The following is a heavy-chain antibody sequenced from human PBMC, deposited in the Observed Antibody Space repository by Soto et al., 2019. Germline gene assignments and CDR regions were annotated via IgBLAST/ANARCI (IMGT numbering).Heavy chain of an antibody. J-gene: IGHJ4*02. D-gene: IGHD3-10*01. V-gene: IGHV4-31*03. Sequence: SETLSLTCTVSGGSISSGGYYWSWIRQHTGKGLEWIGYIYYSGSTYYNPSLKSRVTISVDTSKNQFSLKLSSVTAADTAVYYRARTGNEDYSSYSGQGTLVTVSS. CDR1: GGSISSGGYY. CDR2: IYYSGST. CDR3: ARTGNEDYSSY.